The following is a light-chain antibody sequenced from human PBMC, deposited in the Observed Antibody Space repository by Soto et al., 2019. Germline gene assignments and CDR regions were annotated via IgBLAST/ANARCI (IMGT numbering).Light chain of an antibody. J-gene: IGKJ2*01. CDR1: QGLVYSDGNIY. CDR2: KLS. CDR3: MQGTLWRFT. V-gene: IGKV2-30*01. Sequence: VVMTQSPLSLPVTLGQPASISCKSTQGLVYSDGNIYLNWFHQRPGQSPRRLIYKLSDRDSEVPDRISGSGSGTDFTLEISRVEDEDVGIYYGMQGTLWRFTSGQGTKQEIK.